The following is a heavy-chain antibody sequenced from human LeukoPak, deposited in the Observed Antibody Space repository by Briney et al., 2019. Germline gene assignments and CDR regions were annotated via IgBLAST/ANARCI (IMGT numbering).Heavy chain of an antibody. Sequence: GGSLRLSCAASGFTFSSYGMHWVRQAPGKGLEWVAFIRYDGSNKYYADSVKGRFTISRDNSKNTLYLQMNSLRAEDTAVYYCARDLYGSEISWFDPWGQGTLVTVSS. CDR1: GFTFSSYG. D-gene: IGHD3-10*01. CDR2: IRYDGSNK. J-gene: IGHJ5*02. CDR3: ARDLYGSEISWFDP. V-gene: IGHV3-30*02.